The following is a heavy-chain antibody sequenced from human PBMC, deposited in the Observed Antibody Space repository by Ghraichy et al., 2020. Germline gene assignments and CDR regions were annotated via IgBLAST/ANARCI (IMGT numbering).Heavy chain of an antibody. V-gene: IGHV3-33*01. CDR2: IWYDGSNK. J-gene: IGHJ4*02. CDR3: ARDQDGIDY. D-gene: IGHD5-24*01. Sequence: LSLTCAASGFTFSSYGMHWVRQAPGKGLEWVAVIWYDGSNKYYADSVKGRFTISRDNSKNTLYLQMNSLRAEDTAVYYCARDQDGIDYWGQGTLVTVSS. CDR1: GFTFSSYG.